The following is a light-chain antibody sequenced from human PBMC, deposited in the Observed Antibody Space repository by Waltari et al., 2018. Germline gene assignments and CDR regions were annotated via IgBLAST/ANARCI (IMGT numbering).Light chain of an antibody. CDR1: SSNIGHSH. J-gene: IGLJ3*02. V-gene: IGLV1-51*02. CDR2: EKD. Sequence: QSELTQPPSVSAAPGQTVTISCSGSSSNIGHSHVSWYQQFPGTGPRTLSFEKDRRSCGIPDRLSGSTSGTSATLISTGLQTGDEADDYCATWDTSLSLGGVFGGGTKLTVL. CDR3: ATWDTSLSLGGV.